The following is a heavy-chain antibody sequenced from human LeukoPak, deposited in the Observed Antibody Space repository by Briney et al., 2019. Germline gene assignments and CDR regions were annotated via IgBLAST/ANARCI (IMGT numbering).Heavy chain of an antibody. D-gene: IGHD2-2*01. CDR2: IYYSGST. CDR1: GGSISSYY. J-gene: IGHJ4*02. V-gene: IGHV4-59*08. CDR3: ARGYCSSTGCATDFDY. Sequence: SETLSLTCTVSGGSISSYYWSWIRQPPGKGLEWIGYIYYSGSTNYNPSLKRRVTISVDTSKNQFSLKLSSVTAADTDVYYCARGYCSSTGCATDFDYWGQGTLVTVSS.